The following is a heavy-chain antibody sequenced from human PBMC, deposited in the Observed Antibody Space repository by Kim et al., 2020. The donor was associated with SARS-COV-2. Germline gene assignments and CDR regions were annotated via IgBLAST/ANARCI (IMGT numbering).Heavy chain of an antibody. CDR2: IWYDGSNK. CDR1: GFTFSSYG. Sequence: GGSLRLSCAASGFTFSSYGMHWVRQAPGKGLEWVAVIWYDGSNKYYADSVKGRFTISRDNSKNTLYLQMNSLRAEDTAVYYCARTTRCSSTSCYSWYFDLWGRGTLVTVSS. J-gene: IGHJ2*01. D-gene: IGHD2-2*01. CDR3: ARTTRCSSTSCYSWYFDL. V-gene: IGHV3-33*01.